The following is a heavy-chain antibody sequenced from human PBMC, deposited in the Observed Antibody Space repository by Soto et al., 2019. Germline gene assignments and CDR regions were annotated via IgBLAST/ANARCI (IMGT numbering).Heavy chain of an antibody. CDR1: GFTFSSYG. CDR2: IWYDGSNK. V-gene: IGHV3-33*01. D-gene: IGHD2-15*01. CDR3: ARGGVVVVALDYYGMDV. J-gene: IGHJ6*02. Sequence: QVQLVESGGGVVQPGRSLRLSCAASGFTFSSYGMHWVRQAPGKGLEWVAVIWYDGSNKYYADSVKGRFTISRDNSKNTLYLQMNSRRAEDTAVYYCARGGVVVVALDYYGMDVWGQGTTVTVSS.